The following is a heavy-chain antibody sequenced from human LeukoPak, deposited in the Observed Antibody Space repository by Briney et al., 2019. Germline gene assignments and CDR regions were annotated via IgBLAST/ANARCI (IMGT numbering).Heavy chain of an antibody. CDR2: ISGSGGST. CDR3: AKLLWFRELTDY. D-gene: IGHD3-10*01. CDR1: GFTFSSYA. V-gene: IGHV3-23*01. Sequence: PGGSLRLSCAASGFTFSSYAMSWVRQAPGKGLEWVSAISGSGGSTYYADSVKGRFTISRDNSKNTLYLQMNGLRAEDTAVYYCAKLLWFRELTDYWGQGTLVTVSS. J-gene: IGHJ4*02.